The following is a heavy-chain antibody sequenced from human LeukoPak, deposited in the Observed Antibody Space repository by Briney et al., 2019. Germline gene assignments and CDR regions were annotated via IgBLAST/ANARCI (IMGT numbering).Heavy chain of an antibody. CDR3: ASRLRHLLGY. CDR2: ILHSGST. Sequence: PSETLSLTCAVSGGSISGRNWWSWVRQPPGKGLEWIGEILHSGSTNYSPSLKSRVTISIDKSKNQFSLKLTSVTVADTAVYYCASRLRHLLGYWGQGNLVTVSS. CDR1: GGSISGRNW. J-gene: IGHJ4*02. D-gene: IGHD3-16*01. V-gene: IGHV4-4*02.